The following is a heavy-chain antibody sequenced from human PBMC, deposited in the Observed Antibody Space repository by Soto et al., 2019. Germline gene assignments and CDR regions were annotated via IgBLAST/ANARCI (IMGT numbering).Heavy chain of an antibody. J-gene: IGHJ6*02. D-gene: IGHD4-17*01. Sequence: GGSLRLSCAASGFTVSSNYMSWVRQAPGKGLEWVSVIYSGGSTYYADSVKGRFTISRDNSKNTLYLQMNSLRAEDTAVYYCARDYGDYYYYYYGMEDWGQGTTVTVPS. V-gene: IGHV3-53*01. CDR1: GFTVSSNY. CDR3: ARDYGDYYYYYYGMED. CDR2: IYSGGST.